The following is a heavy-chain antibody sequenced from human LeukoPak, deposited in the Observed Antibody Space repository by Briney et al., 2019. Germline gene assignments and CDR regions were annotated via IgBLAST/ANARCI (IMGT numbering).Heavy chain of an antibody. J-gene: IGHJ4*02. Sequence: SETLSLTCTVSSASISSSRYYWGWIRQPPGKGLEWLGSIYYSWSTYYNPSLKSRVTISVDTSKNQVSLNLTSVTAADTAVYYCARAVEMSTIHPGFDFWGQGALVTVSS. CDR1: SASISSSRYY. CDR2: IYYSWST. D-gene: IGHD5-24*01. CDR3: ARAVEMSTIHPGFDF. V-gene: IGHV4-39*01.